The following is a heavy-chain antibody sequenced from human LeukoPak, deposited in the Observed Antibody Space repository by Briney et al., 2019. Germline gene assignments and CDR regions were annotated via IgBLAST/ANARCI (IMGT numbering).Heavy chain of an antibody. D-gene: IGHD5-18*01. CDR3: ARSSEYTYGSADY. V-gene: IGHV4-59*02. Sequence: SETLSLTCTVSGGSVSSYYRSWIRQPPGKGLEWIGYIYYSGSTNYNPSLKSRITISVDTSKNQFSLKLSSVTAADTAVYYCARSSEYTYGSADYWGQGTLVTVSS. CDR1: GGSVSSYY. CDR2: IYYSGST. J-gene: IGHJ4*02.